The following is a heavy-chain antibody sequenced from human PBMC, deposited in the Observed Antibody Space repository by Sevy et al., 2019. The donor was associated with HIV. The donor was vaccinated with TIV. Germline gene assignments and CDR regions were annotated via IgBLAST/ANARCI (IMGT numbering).Heavy chain of an antibody. CDR1: GFTLSDYF. V-gene: IGHV3-7*01. D-gene: IGHD2-21*01. CDR3: ARELWPGDY. CDR2: INQDGSQK. Sequence: GGSLRLSCAASGFTLSDYFMGWVRQAPGRGLEWVANINQDGSQKNYVHSVKGRFTISRDNAKNSLYLQMNRLRVDDTAVYYCARELWPGDYWGQGTLVTVSS. J-gene: IGHJ4*02.